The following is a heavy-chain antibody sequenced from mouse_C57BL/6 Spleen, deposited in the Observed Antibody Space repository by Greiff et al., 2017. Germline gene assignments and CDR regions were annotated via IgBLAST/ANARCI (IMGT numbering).Heavy chain of an antibody. Sequence: VQLQQSGPELVKPGASVKISCKASGYAFSSSWMNWVKQRPGKGLERIGRIYPGDGDTNYNGKFKGKATLPADKSSSTAYMQLISLTSDDSAVYFCTRGTAQALDYWGQGTTLTVSS. J-gene: IGHJ2*01. D-gene: IGHD3-2*02. CDR2: IYPGDGDT. V-gene: IGHV1-82*01. CDR3: TRGTAQALDY. CDR1: GYAFSSSW.